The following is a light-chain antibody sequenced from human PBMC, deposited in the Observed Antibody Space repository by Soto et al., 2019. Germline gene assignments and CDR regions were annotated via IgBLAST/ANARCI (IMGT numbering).Light chain of an antibody. J-gene: IGKJ4*01. V-gene: IGKV3-11*01. CDR1: QSVDIY. CDR3: QQRKYWPPLT. Sequence: EVVVTQSPVTLALSPGERATLSCRTSQSVDIYVAWYQQKPGQAPRLLIYDASNRAPGIPARFSGSVSGTDFTLTIRRLEPEDFSVYYCQQRKYWPPLTFGGGTKVEIK. CDR2: DAS.